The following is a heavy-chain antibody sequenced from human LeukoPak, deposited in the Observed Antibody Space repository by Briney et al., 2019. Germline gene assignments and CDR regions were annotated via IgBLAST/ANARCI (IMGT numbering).Heavy chain of an antibody. Sequence: ASVKVSCKASGGTFSRYAISWVRQAPGQGREGMGRIIPIFGIANYAQKFQGRVTITADKSTSTAYMELSSLRSEDTAVYYCARGYSMVTEEYFDYWGQGTLVTVSS. V-gene: IGHV1-69*04. D-gene: IGHD5-18*01. J-gene: IGHJ4*02. CDR1: GGTFSRYA. CDR3: ARGYSMVTEEYFDY. CDR2: IIPIFGIA.